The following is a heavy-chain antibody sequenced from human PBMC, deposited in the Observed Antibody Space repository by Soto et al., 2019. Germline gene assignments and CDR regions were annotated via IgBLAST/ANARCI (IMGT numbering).Heavy chain of an antibody. Sequence: EVQLVESGGGVVQPGGSLRLSCAASGFTVISNYMSWVRQAPGKGLEWVSVFYSGGSTYYADYVKGRLTIYSDSAKNTMYLQMNRMGADDTAVYYCAAGGSMARDHDYWGQGTLVTVSS. CDR3: AAGGSMARDHDY. V-gene: IGHV3-66*01. CDR2: FYSGGST. D-gene: IGHD2-8*02. CDR1: GFTVISNY. J-gene: IGHJ4*02.